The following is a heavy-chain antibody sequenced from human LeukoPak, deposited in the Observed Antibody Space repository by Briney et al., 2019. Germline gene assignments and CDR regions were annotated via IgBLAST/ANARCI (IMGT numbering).Heavy chain of an antibody. CDR1: GGSTSNYY. Sequence: SETLSLTCTVSGGSTSNYYWSWIRQPSGKGLECTGYIYYSGSTNYNPSLKSRVTISVDTSKNQFSLKLSSVTAADTAVYYCARADGYYDSSGYHYFDYWGQGTLVTVSS. V-gene: IGHV4-59*08. CDR2: IYYSGST. CDR3: ARADGYYDSSGYHYFDY. J-gene: IGHJ4*02. D-gene: IGHD3-22*01.